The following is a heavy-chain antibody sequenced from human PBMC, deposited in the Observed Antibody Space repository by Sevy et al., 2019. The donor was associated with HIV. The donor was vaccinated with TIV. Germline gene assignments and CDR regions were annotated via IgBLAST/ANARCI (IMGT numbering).Heavy chain of an antibody. J-gene: IGHJ4*02. CDR2: IHQSGST. D-gene: IGHD6-13*01. CDR1: GDSIGSTNW. V-gene: IGHV4-4*02. Sequence: SETLSLTCSVSGDSIGSTNWWGWVRQPPGKGLEWIAEIHQSGSTNYNPSLKSRVSIFVDTSKNQFSLRLTSVTAADRAVYYCTRLGPYSSRWYSDYWGQGTLVTVSS. CDR3: TRLGPYSSRWYSDY.